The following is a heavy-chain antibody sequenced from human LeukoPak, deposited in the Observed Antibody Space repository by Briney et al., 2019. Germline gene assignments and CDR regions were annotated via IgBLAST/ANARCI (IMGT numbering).Heavy chain of an antibody. CDR2: LSRSTSTI. J-gene: IGHJ3*02. V-gene: IGHV3-48*01. Sequence: GGSLRLSCAASEFTLSYYSMDWVRQAPGEGLEWVSHLSRSTSTIYYAGSVKGRFTISRDNAKNSLYLQMNSLRAEDTAVYYCARVLLERPGIDSFDIWGRGTMVTVSS. CDR3: ARVLLERPGIDSFDI. D-gene: IGHD1-1*01. CDR1: EFTLSYYS.